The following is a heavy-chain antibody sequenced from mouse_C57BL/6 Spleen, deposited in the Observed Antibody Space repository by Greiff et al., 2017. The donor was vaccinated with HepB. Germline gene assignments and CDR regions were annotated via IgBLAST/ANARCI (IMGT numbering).Heavy chain of an antibody. CDR2: IYSGDGDT. CDR1: GYAFSSHW. CDR3: ASRCYDGYAMDD. J-gene: IGHJ4*01. D-gene: IGHD2-3*01. Sequence: VHAKQSGAELVKPGAFVKIFRKAFGYAFSSHWINWVKQRPGKGLEWIGQIYSGDGDTNYNGKFKGKATLTADKSSSTAYMQLSSLTSEDSAVYVCASRCYDGYAMDDWGQGTSVTVSS. V-gene: IGHV1-80*01.